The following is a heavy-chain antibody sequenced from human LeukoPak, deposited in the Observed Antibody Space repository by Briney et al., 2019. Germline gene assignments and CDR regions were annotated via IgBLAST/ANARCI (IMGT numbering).Heavy chain of an antibody. CDR3: ARGVVPAAVDY. Sequence: SETLSLTCAAYGGSFSGYYWSWIRQPPGKGLEWIGEINHSGSTNYNPSLKSRVTISVDTSKNQFSLKLSSVTAADTAVYYCARGVVPAAVDYWGQGTLVTVSS. D-gene: IGHD2-2*01. CDR1: GGSFSGYY. V-gene: IGHV4-34*01. J-gene: IGHJ4*02. CDR2: INHSGST.